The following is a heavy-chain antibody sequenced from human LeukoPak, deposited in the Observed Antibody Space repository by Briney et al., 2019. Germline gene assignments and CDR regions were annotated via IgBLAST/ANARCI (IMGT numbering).Heavy chain of an antibody. CDR1: GDFITDNNYY. CDR3: ARHLRGYCFSAICYRGQIDY. CDR2: IYYSGST. Sequence: SETLSLTCAASGDFITDNNYYWAWIRQPPGKGLEWIAAIYYSGSTYFNRSLESRVTMSVDTSRNQFSLRLDSVTAADTAVYFCARHLRGYCFSAICYRGQIDYWGQGTLITVSS. D-gene: IGHD2-8*01. V-gene: IGHV4-39*01. J-gene: IGHJ4*02.